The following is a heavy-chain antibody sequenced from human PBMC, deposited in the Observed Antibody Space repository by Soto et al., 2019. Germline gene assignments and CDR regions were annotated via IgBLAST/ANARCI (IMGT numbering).Heavy chain of an antibody. CDR3: AKPSRVTTPLYYYYGMDV. CDR2: ISGSGGST. V-gene: IGHV3-23*01. Sequence: SLRLSCAASGFTFSSYAMSWVRQAPGKGLEWVSAISGSGGSTYYADSVKGRFTISRDNSKNTLYLQMNSLRAEDTAVYYCAKPSRVTTPLYYYYGMDVWGQGTTVTVSS. J-gene: IGHJ6*02. D-gene: IGHD4-17*01. CDR1: GFTFSSYA.